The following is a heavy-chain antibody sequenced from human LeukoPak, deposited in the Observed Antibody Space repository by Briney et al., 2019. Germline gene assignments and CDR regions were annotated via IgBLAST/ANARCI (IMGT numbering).Heavy chain of an antibody. CDR1: GFTFSNYW. CDR3: AREEIAAAGTVFDY. D-gene: IGHD6-13*01. CDR2: IKPDGSDK. Sequence: AGGSLRLSCAVSGFTFSNYWMTWVRQAPGKGLEWVANIKPDGSDKYYVDSVKGRFTISRDNAKNSLYLQMNSLRAEDTAVYYCAREEIAAAGTVFDYWGQGTLVTVSS. J-gene: IGHJ4*02. V-gene: IGHV3-7*03.